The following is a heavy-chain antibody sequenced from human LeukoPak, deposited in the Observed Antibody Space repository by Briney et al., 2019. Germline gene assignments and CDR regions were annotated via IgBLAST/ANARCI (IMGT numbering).Heavy chain of an antibody. J-gene: IGHJ4*02. CDR1: GFTFSSYW. CDR2: IKQDGSEK. Sequence: GGSLRLSCAASGFTFSSYWMSWVRQPPGKGLEWVANIKQDGSEKYYVDSVKGRFTISRDNAKNSLYLQMNSLRAEDTAVYYCARDVDTAMVDYWGQGTLVTVSS. V-gene: IGHV3-7*01. D-gene: IGHD5-18*01. CDR3: ARDVDTAMVDY.